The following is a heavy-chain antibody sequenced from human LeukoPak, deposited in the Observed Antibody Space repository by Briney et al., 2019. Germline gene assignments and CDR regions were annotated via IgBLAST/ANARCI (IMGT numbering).Heavy chain of an antibody. CDR3: ASPHYYDSSGPDYFDY. CDR1: GFTFSSYA. D-gene: IGHD3-22*01. J-gene: IGHJ4*02. CDR2: ISYDGSNK. V-gene: IGHV3-30*04. Sequence: GGSLRLSCAASGFTFSSYAMHWVRQAPGKGLEWVAVISYDGSNKYYADSVKGRFTISRDNSKNTLYLQMNSLRAKDTAVYYCASPHYYDSSGPDYFDYWGQGTLVTVSS.